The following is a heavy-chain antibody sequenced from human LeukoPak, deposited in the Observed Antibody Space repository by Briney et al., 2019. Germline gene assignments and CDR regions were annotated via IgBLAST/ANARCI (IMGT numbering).Heavy chain of an antibody. V-gene: IGHV3-53*01. CDR1: GFTVSSSF. J-gene: IGHJ4*02. CDR3: AKDRYCGGDCRIDY. D-gene: IGHD2-21*02. CDR2: IHRDDKT. Sequence: PGGSLRLSCAASGFTVSSSFIYWVRRAPGKGLEWVSFIHRDDKTYYADSVKGRFTMSRDSSKNTLYLQMNSLRAEDTAVYYCAKDRYCGGDCRIDYWGQGTLVTVSS.